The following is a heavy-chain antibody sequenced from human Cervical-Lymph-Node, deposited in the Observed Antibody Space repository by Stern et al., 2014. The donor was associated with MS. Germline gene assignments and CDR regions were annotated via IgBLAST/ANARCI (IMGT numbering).Heavy chain of an antibody. J-gene: IGHJ3*02. Sequence: QVQLMQSGADVKKPWSSVKVSCKASGCTFTSYAINWVRQAPGQGLECMGGIIHLFGTAHYAQQFQVRFTIAADKSTSTVYMELNSLRSDDTAVYYCARDETGVAFDIWGQGTMVTVSS. V-gene: IGHV1-69*06. CDR2: IIHLFGTA. CDR3: ARDETGVAFDI. CDR1: GCTFTSYA. D-gene: IGHD7-27*01.